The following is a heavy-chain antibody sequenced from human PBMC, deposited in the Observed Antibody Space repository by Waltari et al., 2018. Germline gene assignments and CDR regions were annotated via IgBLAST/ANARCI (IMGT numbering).Heavy chain of an antibody. Sequence: EVHLVNSGVGLVTPGGSIRLSCAASGFRVTNAWINWVRQVPGKGLEWVGRIKSKTDGGTTDYAAAVKGRFTISRDDSKNMLSLQMNSLKTEDTAVYYCSWCSRTDSRTFWGQGTLVTVSS. D-gene: IGHD2-2*01. CDR2: IKSKTDGGTT. J-gene: IGHJ4*02. V-gene: IGHV3-15*07. CDR1: GFRVTNAW. CDR3: SWCSRTDSRTF.